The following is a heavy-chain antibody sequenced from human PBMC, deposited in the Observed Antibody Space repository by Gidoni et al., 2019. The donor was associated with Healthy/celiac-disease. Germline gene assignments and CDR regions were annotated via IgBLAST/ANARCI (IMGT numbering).Heavy chain of an antibody. D-gene: IGHD6-19*01. V-gene: IGHV3-21*01. CDR1: GFTFSSYS. J-gene: IGHJ4*02. CDR2: ISSSSSYI. Sequence: EVQLVESGGGLVKPGGSLRLSCAASGFTFSSYSMNWVRQAPGQGLEWVSSISSSSSYIYYADSVKGRFTISRDNAKNSLYLQMNSLRAEDTAVYYCARDPQWLVRHSSAYWGQGTLVTVSS. CDR3: ARDPQWLVRHSSAY.